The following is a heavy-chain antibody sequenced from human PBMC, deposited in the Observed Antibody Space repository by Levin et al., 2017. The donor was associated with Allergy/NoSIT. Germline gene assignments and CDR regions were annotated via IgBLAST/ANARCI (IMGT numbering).Heavy chain of an antibody. V-gene: IGHV4-59*01. Sequence: SQTLSLTCTLSGGSISIFYWNWIRQPPGKGLEWIGYITHSGRTSYNPSLKSRLTVSLDTSKNQFSLNLSSMTAADTALYYCARDTGGFAFDLWGQGTLVTVSS. CDR3: ARDTGGFAFDL. D-gene: IGHD1-1*01. CDR1: GGSISIFY. CDR2: ITHSGRT. J-gene: IGHJ3*01.